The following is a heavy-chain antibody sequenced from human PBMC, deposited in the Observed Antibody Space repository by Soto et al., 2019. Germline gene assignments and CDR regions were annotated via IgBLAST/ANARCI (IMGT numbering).Heavy chain of an antibody. CDR2: IHHVGTT. CDR3: ARGGGGNSHWYFDL. Sequence: QVQLQESGPGLVKPSGTLSLTCAVAGGSISTNNWWSWVRQPPGKGLEWIGEIHHVGTTDYNPSLKSLVSISVDKSKNQFSLKLTSVTAADTAVYFCARGGGGNSHWYFDLWGRGTLVTVSS. D-gene: IGHD1-7*01. J-gene: IGHJ2*01. V-gene: IGHV4-4*02. CDR1: GGSISTNNW.